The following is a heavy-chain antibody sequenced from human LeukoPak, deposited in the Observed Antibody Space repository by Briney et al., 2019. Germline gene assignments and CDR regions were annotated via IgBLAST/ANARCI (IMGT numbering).Heavy chain of an antibody. CDR3: ARDKLHNWNPGPFDY. CDR2: ISSSSSYI. J-gene: IGHJ4*02. V-gene: IGHV3-21*01. D-gene: IGHD1-20*01. Sequence: GGSLRLSCAASGFTFSSYSMNWVRQAPGKGLEWVSSISSSSSYIYYADSVKGRFTISRDNAKNSLYLQMNSLRAEDTAVYYCARDKLHNWNPGPFDYWGQGTLVTVSS. CDR1: GFTFSSYS.